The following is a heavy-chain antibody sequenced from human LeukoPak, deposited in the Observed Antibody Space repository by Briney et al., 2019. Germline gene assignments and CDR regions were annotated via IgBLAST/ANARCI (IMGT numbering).Heavy chain of an antibody. CDR3: VKDNPLDY. V-gene: IGHV3-30*02. D-gene: IGHD1-14*01. J-gene: IGHJ4*02. Sequence: GGSLRLSCGPSGFTFTNYGMLWVRQAPGKGLEWVAFIRYDGNNKLYADSMKGRFTISRDNSKNTLYLHINSLRAEDTAVYYCVKDNPLDYWGQGTLVIVSS. CDR2: IRYDGNNK. CDR1: GFTFTNYG.